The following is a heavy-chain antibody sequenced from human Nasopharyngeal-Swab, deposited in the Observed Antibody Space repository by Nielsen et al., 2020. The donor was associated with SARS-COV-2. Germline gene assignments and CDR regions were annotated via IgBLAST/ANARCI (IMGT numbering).Heavy chain of an antibody. CDR1: GGSFSVYY. CDR2: INHSGST. V-gene: IGHV4-34*01. CDR3: AREKTPYYDFWSGTDTVSWFDP. J-gene: IGHJ5*02. Sequence: SETLSLTCAVYGGSFSVYYWSWTRQPPGKGLEWIGEINHSGSTNYNPSLKSRVTISVDTSKNQFSLKLSSVTAPDTAVYYCAREKTPYYDFWSGTDTVSWFDPWGQGTLVTVSS. D-gene: IGHD3-3*01.